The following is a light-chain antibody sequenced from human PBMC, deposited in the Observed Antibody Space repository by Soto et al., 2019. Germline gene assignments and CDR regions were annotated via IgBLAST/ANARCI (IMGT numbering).Light chain of an antibody. CDR1: QSISSW. V-gene: IGKV1-39*01. J-gene: IGKJ4*01. CDR3: QQSYSTPT. Sequence: DIQMTQSPSTLSSSVGDIVTITCRASQSISSWLAWYQQKPGKAPKLLIYAASSLQSGVPSRFSGSGSGTDFTLTISSLQPEDFATYYCQQSYSTPTFGGGTKVDIK. CDR2: AAS.